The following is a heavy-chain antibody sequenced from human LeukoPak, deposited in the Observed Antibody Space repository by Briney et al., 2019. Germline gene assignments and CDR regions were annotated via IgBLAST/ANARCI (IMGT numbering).Heavy chain of an antibody. CDR1: GGTFSSYA. CDR3: ARSLDIVVVVAATRTVLDYYGMDV. V-gene: IGHV1-69*04. CDR2: IIPILGIA. Sequence: ASVKVSCKSSGGTFSSYAIIWVRQAPGQGLEWMGRIIPILGIANYAQKFQGRVAITADKSTSTAYMELSSLRSEDTAVYYCARSLDIVVVVAATRTVLDYYGMDVWGQGTTVTVSS. J-gene: IGHJ6*02. D-gene: IGHD2-15*01.